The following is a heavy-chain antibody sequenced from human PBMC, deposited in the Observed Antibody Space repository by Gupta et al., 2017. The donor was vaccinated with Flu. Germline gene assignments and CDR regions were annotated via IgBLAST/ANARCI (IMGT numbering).Heavy chain of an antibody. CDR1: GFNFSKFW. CDR2: IKSDGGEK. D-gene: IGHD3-3*01. CDR3: ARSAWSPGP. Sequence: EVQLVESGGGLVLPGGSLTLSCAASGFNFSKFWMTWFRQAPEKGLEWVANIKSDGGEKNYVDSVKGRFTISRDNAKNSLFLQMNSVRAEDTGVYYCARSAWSPGPWGQGTLVTVSS. J-gene: IGHJ5*02. V-gene: IGHV3-7*01.